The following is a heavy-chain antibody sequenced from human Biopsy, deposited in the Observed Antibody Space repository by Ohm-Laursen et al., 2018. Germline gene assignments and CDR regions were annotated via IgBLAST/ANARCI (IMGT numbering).Heavy chain of an antibody. CDR2: ISNSGNT. V-gene: IGHV4-59*08. D-gene: IGHD2-15*01. J-gene: IGHJ4*02. CDR3: ARRGSGGRSFDY. CDR1: GESFNGSY. Sequence: SETLSLTCAVYGESFNGSYWSWIRQAPGKGLEWIGFISNSGNTNYNPSLKSRVTISADTSKNQFSLKLGSVTVADTAVFYCARRGSGGRSFDYWGQGSLVTVSS.